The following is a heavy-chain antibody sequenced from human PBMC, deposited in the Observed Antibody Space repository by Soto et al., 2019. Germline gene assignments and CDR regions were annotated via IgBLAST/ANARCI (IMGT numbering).Heavy chain of an antibody. CDR1: GYTFTSYG. Sequence: ASVKVSCKASGYTFTSYGISWVRQAPGQGLEWMGWISAYNGDTNYAQKLQGRVTMTTDTSTSTAYMELRSLRSDDTAVYYCAREYDFWSGYYVRVGWFDPWGQGTLVTVSS. CDR3: AREYDFWSGYYVRVGWFDP. V-gene: IGHV1-18*04. J-gene: IGHJ5*02. CDR2: ISAYNGDT. D-gene: IGHD3-3*01.